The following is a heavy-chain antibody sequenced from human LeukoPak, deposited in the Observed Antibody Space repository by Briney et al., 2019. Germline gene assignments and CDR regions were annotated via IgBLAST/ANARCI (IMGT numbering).Heavy chain of an antibody. D-gene: IGHD5-12*01. J-gene: IGHJ4*02. CDR2: INHSGST. V-gene: IGHV4-34*01. Sequence: PSETLSLTCTVYGGTFSGYSWSWIRQAPGKGLEWIGEINHSGSTNCNASLKSRVTILVDTSKNQVSLNLSSVTAADTAVYYCARMVRRLQRLNIGRYSDYATGYYFDYWGQGTLVTVSS. CDR3: ARMVRRLQRLNIGRYSDYATGYYFDY. CDR1: GGTFSGYS.